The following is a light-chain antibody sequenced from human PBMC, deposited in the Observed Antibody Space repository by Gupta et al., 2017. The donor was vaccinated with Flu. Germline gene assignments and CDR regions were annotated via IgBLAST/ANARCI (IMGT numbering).Light chain of an antibody. V-gene: IGKV3-20*01. J-gene: IGKJ2*03. CDR3: QQYCSSPPYS. Sequence: GERATLSCRASQSVSSSYLAWYQQKPGQAPRLLIYGASSRATGIPDRFSGSGSGTDFTLTISRLEPEDFAVYYCQQYCSSPPYSFGQGTKLEIK. CDR2: GAS. CDR1: QSVSSSY.